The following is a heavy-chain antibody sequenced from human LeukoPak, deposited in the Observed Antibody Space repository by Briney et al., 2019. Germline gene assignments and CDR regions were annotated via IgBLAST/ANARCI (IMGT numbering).Heavy chain of an antibody. V-gene: IGHV1-18*01. Sequence: ASVKVSCKASGYSFSIYGITWARQARGQGLEYLGWISASDGTTNYAQKVQDRVTMTTDTSTSTAYLELRSLRSEDTAVYYCARCGAAVTTHFSHWGQGTLVTVSS. CDR3: ARCGAAVTTHFSH. CDR2: ISASDGTT. J-gene: IGHJ4*02. CDR1: GYSFSIYG. D-gene: IGHD4-17*01.